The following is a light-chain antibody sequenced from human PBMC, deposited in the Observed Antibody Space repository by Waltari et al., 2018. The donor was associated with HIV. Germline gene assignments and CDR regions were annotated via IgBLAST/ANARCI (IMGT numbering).Light chain of an antibody. CDR1: SSNIGSNP. V-gene: IGLV1-44*01. CDR3: AVWDDSLRSVL. Sequence: SVLTQPPSASGTPGQRVNISCSGGSSNIGSNPVNWYRQFPGEAPKLLIYTNSQRPSGVPDRFSGSKSGTSASLAISGLQSEDEADFYCAVWDDSLRSVLFGGGTRLTVL. CDR2: TNS. J-gene: IGLJ3*02.